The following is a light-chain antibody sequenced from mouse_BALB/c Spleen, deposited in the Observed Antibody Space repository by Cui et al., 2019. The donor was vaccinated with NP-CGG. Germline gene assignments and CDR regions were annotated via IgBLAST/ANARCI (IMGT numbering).Light chain of an antibody. Sequence: QAVLTQASALPPSPGETGTLTCRSSTGAVTTTNYANWVQEKPDHLFTGLIGGTNNRAPGVPARFSGSLIGDKAALTITGAQTEDEAIYFCALWYSNHWVFGGGTKLTVL. CDR2: GTN. CDR3: ALWYSNHWV. CDR1: TGAVTTTNY. V-gene: IGLV1*01. J-gene: IGLJ1*01.